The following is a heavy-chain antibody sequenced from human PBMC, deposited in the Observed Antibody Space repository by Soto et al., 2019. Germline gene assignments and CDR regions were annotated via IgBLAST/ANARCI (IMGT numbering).Heavy chain of an antibody. J-gene: IGHJ4*02. Sequence: EVQLVESGGGLVKPGGSLRLSCVASGLMFSSYDMNWLRQAPGKGLEWVSSIDSSGRYIYYADSLQGRFTITRDNAKNSMYLQMNSLRVEYTARYFWARDESAGSSTRDWGQGTLVTVSS. V-gene: IGHV3-21*01. CDR3: ARDESAGSSTRD. CDR2: IDSSGRYI. CDR1: GLMFSSYD. D-gene: IGHD2-2*01.